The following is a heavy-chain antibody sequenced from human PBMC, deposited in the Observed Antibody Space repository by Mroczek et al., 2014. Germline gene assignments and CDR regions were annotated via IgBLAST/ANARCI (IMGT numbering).Heavy chain of an antibody. D-gene: IGHD6-6*01. CDR1: GYTFTGYY. J-gene: IGHJ3*02. Sequence: QVQLVQSGAEVQKPGASVRVSCKASGYTFTGYYIHWVRQAPGQGLEWMGWINPNSGGTNYAQKFQGRVTMTRDTSISTAYMELSRLRSDDTAVYYCARELIAAREDGDAFDIVGPRDKWSPSLQ. CDR3: ARELIAAREDGDAFDI. V-gene: IGHV1-2*02. CDR2: INPNSGGT.